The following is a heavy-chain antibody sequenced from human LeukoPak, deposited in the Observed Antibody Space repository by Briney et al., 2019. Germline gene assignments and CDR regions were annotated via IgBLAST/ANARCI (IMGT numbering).Heavy chain of an antibody. CDR3: ARVSSPKYYASSGYYPFDY. CDR1: GGSISSYY. D-gene: IGHD3-22*01. Sequence: SETLSLTCTVSGGSISSYYWSWLRQPPGKGLEWIGYICYSGSTNYNPSLKSRVTISVDTSKNQFSLKLSSVTAADTAVYYCARVSSPKYYASSGYYPFDYWGQGTLVTVSS. CDR2: ICYSGST. V-gene: IGHV4-59*01. J-gene: IGHJ4*02.